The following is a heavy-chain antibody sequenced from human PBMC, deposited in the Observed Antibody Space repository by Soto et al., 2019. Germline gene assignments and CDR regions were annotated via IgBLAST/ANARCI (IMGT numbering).Heavy chain of an antibody. Sequence: SETLSLTCTVSGASISSGYWSWIRQSPGKGLEWIGYIYYDGRTYYNPSLRSRITISVDTSKNQFSLILNSVTAADTAVYHCAXSXVDDSXXYFWFYXDYWGPGSQVTXXX. CDR1: GASISSGY. CDR3: AXSXVDDSXXYFWFYXDY. J-gene: IGHJ4*02. CDR2: IYYDGRT. V-gene: IGHV4-30-4*01. D-gene: IGHD3-9*01.